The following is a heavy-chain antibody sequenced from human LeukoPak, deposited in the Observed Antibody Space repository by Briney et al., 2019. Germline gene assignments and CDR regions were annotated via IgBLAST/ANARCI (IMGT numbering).Heavy chain of an antibody. D-gene: IGHD6-19*01. V-gene: IGHV3-21*01. CDR2: ISSSSSYI. J-gene: IGHJ4*02. CDR3: ARDARLAVAEYPY. CDR1: GFTSSSYS. Sequence: GGSLRLSCAASGFTSSSYSMNWVRQAPGKGLEWVSSISSSSSYIYYADSVKGRFTISRDNAKNSLYLQMNSLRAEDTAVYYCARDARLAVAEYPYWGQGTLVTVSS.